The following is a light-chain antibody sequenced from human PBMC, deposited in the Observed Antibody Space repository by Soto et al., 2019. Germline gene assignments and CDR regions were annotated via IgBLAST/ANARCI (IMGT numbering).Light chain of an antibody. CDR2: EVT. Sequence: QSVLTQPASVSGSPGQSITISCTGTSSDIGNYNYVSWYQHHPGKAPKLIIYEVTNRPSGVSNRFSASKSGNTASLTISGVQAEDEADYYCSSYASIKTVVFGGGTKVTVL. CDR1: SSDIGNYNY. CDR3: SSYASIKTVV. J-gene: IGLJ2*01. V-gene: IGLV2-14*01.